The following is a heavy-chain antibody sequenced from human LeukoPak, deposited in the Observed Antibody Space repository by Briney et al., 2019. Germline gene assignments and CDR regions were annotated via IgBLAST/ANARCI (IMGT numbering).Heavy chain of an antibody. Sequence: GGSLRLSCAASGFTFSNYGMHWVRQAPGKGLEWVSVIYSGGSTYYADSVKGRFTISRDNSKNTLYLQMNSLRAEDTAVYYCARRGSNWGQGTLVTVSS. CDR3: ARRGSN. CDR1: GFTFSNYG. D-gene: IGHD3-10*01. J-gene: IGHJ4*02. V-gene: IGHV3-66*04. CDR2: IYSGGST.